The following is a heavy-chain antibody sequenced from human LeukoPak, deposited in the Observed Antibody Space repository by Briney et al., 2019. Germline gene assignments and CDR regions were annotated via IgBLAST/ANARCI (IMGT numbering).Heavy chain of an antibody. D-gene: IGHD3-22*01. CDR2: IYTSGST. CDR1: GGSISSGSYY. Sequence: SETLSLTCTVSGGSISSGSYYWSWIRQPAGKGMEWIGRIYTSGSTNYNPSLKSRVTILVDTSKNQFSLKLSSVTAADTAVYYCARDYYDSSGYDNYFDYWGQGTLVTVSS. V-gene: IGHV4-61*02. J-gene: IGHJ4*02. CDR3: ARDYYDSSGYDNYFDY.